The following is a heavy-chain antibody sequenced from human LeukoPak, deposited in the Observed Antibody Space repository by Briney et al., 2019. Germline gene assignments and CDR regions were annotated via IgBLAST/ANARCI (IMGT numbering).Heavy chain of an antibody. Sequence: PSETLSLTCTVSGGSVSSGGYLWSWIRHLPGKGLEWIGYVSYSGTIYYNPSLKSRLTISVDTSKNQFSLRLTSVTAADTAVYFCGRDCSSFNRRKEDVDYWGQGTLVTVSS. CDR1: GGSVSSGGYL. D-gene: IGHD2-2*01. J-gene: IGHJ4*02. CDR3: GRDCSSFNRRKEDVDY. V-gene: IGHV4-31*02. CDR2: VSYSGTI.